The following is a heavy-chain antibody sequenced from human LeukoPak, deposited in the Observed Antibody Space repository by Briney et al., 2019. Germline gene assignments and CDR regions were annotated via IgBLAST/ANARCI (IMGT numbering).Heavy chain of an antibody. D-gene: IGHD3-22*01. CDR3: ARTSDSSGYDFDY. CDR1: GFTLSSNY. Sequence: GGSLRLSCAASGFTLSSNYMSWVRQAPGKGVEWVSVIYSGGSTYYADSVKGRFTISRDNSKNTLYLQMNSLRAEDTAVYYCARTSDSSGYDFDYWGQGTLVTVSS. V-gene: IGHV3-53*01. J-gene: IGHJ4*02. CDR2: IYSGGST.